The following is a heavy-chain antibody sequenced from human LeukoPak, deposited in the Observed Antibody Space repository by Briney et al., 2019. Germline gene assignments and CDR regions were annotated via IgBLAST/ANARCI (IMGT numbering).Heavy chain of an antibody. CDR3: ARETSGWYDFDY. V-gene: IGHV4-59*01. D-gene: IGHD6-19*01. CDR2: IDYNEKT. Sequence: PSESLSLTRTVCSGFLSNYYWSWIRQPPGKGLEWIRDIDYNEKTNYNPSLQSRVTISADTTKNQFSLKLSSVTAADTAVYYCARETSGWYDFDYWGQGTLVTVSS. CDR1: SGFLSNYY. J-gene: IGHJ4*02.